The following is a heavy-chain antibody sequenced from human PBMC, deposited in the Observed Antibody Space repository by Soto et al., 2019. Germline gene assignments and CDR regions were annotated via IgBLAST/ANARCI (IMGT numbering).Heavy chain of an antibody. D-gene: IGHD3-3*01. Sequence: TSETLSLTCTVSGGSISSYYWSWIRQPPGKGLEWIGYIYYSGSTNYNPSLKSRVTISVDTSKNQFSLKLSSVTAADTAVYYCARGHGGAYDFWSGYTFDYWGQGTQVTVS. J-gene: IGHJ4*02. CDR1: GGSISSYY. CDR3: ARGHGGAYDFWSGYTFDY. V-gene: IGHV4-59*01. CDR2: IYYSGST.